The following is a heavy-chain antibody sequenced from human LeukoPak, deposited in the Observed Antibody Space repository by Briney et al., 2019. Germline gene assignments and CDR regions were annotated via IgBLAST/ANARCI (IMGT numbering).Heavy chain of an antibody. CDR3: AKASGYSYGYWYYGVDV. V-gene: IGHV3-23*01. Sequence: GGSLRLSCAASGFTFSSYAMSWVRQAPGKGLEWVSAISGSGGSTYYADSVKGRFTISRDISKNTLYLQMYSLRAEDTAVYYCAKASGYSYGYWYYGVDVWGQGTTVTVSS. CDR2: ISGSGGST. CDR1: GFTFSSYA. J-gene: IGHJ6*02. D-gene: IGHD5-18*01.